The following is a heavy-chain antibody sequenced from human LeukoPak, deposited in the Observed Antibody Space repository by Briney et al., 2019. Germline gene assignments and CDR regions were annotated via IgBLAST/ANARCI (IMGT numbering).Heavy chain of an antibody. J-gene: IGHJ4*02. Sequence: PGGSLRLSCAASGFTFSSYSMYWVRQAPGKGLEWVANINQDGSEKYYVDSAKGRFTISRDNAKNSLYVQMNSLRAEDTAVYYCARSTKMGDYWGQGTLVTVSS. CDR3: ARSTKMGDY. D-gene: IGHD3-22*01. V-gene: IGHV3-7*04. CDR1: GFTFSSYS. CDR2: INQDGSEK.